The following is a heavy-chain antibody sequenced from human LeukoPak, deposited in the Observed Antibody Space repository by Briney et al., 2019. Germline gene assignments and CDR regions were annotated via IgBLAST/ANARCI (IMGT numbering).Heavy chain of an antibody. CDR3: ATVHCSGGSCYSGGFDY. V-gene: IGHV1-24*01. CDR2: FDPEDGET. Sequence: ASVKVSCKVSGYTLTELSMHWVRQAPGKGLEWMGGFDPEDGETIYAQKFQGRVTMTEDTSTDTAYMELSSLRSEGTAVYYCATVHCSGGSCYSGGFDYWGQGTLVTVSS. J-gene: IGHJ4*02. CDR1: GYTLTELS. D-gene: IGHD2-15*01.